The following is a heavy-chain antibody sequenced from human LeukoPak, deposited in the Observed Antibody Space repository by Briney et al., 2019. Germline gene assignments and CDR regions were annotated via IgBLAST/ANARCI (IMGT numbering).Heavy chain of an antibody. CDR3: ARVTPGSSSWAPLLDYYYYYGMDV. D-gene: IGHD6-13*01. V-gene: IGHV1-8*01. CDR1: GYTFTSYD. Sequence: ASVKVSCKASGYTFTSYDINWVRQATGQGLEWMGWMNPNSGNTSYAQKFQGRVTMTRNTPISTAYMELSSLRSEDTAVYYCARVTPGSSSWAPLLDYYYYYGMDVWGQGTTVTVSS. J-gene: IGHJ6*02. CDR2: MNPNSGNT.